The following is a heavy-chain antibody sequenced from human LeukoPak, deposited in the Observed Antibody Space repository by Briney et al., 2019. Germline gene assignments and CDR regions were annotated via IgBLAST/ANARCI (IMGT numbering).Heavy chain of an antibody. CDR2: IYHSGST. CDR1: GGTISSSNW. J-gene: IGHJ4*02. CDR3: ASSTTRTYYDSSGPMYYFDY. V-gene: IGHV4-4*02. D-gene: IGHD3-22*01. Sequence: SGTLSLTCAVSGGTISSSNWWSWVRQPPGKGLEWIGEIYHSGSTNYNPSLKSRVTISVDKSKNQFSLKLSSVTAADTAVYYCASSTTRTYYDSSGPMYYFDYWGQGTLVTVSS.